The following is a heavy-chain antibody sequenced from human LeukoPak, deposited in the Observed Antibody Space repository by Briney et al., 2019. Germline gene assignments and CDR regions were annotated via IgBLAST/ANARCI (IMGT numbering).Heavy chain of an antibody. CDR1: GGSNSSGDYY. CDR3: ARANGYCSSTSCYKWEDY. V-gene: IGHV4-30-4*08. J-gene: IGHJ4*02. CDR2: IYYSGIT. Sequence: SQTLSLXCTVSGGSNSSGDYYWSWSRQPPGKGPEWIGYIYYSGITYYNPSLKSRVTISVDTSKNQFSLKLSSVTAADTAVYYCARANGYCSSTSCYKWEDYWGQGTLVTVSS. D-gene: IGHD2-2*02.